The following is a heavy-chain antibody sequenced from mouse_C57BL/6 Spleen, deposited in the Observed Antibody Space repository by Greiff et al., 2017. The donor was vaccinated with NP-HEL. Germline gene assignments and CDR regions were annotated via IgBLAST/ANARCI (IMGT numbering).Heavy chain of an antibody. Sequence: VQLQQPGAELVKPGASVKLSCKASGYTFTSYWMQWVKQRPGQGLEWIGEIDPSDSYTNYKQKFKGKATLTVDTSSNTAYMQLSRLTSEDSAVYYCATSPYYYGSSYYAMDYWGQGTSVTVSS. D-gene: IGHD1-1*01. V-gene: IGHV1-50*01. CDR1: GYTFTSYW. J-gene: IGHJ4*01. CDR2: IDPSDSYT. CDR3: ATSPYYYGSSYYAMDY.